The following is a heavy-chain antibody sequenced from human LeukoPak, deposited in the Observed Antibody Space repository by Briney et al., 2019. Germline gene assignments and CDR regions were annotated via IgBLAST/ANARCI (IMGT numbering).Heavy chain of an antibody. Sequence: PGGSLRLSCAASGFTVSSNYMSWVRQAPGKGLEWVSVIYSGGSTYYADSVKGRFTISRDNSKNTLYLQMNSLRAEGTAVYYCARERYQSSGWYLGWFDPWGQGTLVTVSS. CDR2: IYSGGST. V-gene: IGHV3-66*02. D-gene: IGHD6-19*01. J-gene: IGHJ5*02. CDR1: GFTVSSNY. CDR3: ARERYQSSGWYLGWFDP.